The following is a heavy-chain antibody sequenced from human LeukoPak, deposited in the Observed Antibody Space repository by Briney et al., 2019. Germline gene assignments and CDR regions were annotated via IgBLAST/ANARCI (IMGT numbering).Heavy chain of an antibody. D-gene: IGHD1-26*01. J-gene: IGHJ4*02. CDR2: IKSKTDGGTT. CDR3: AEGGRRDGFDY. V-gene: IGHV3-15*01. CDR1: GFTFSNAW. Sequence: GGSLRLSCAASGFTFSNAWMSWVRQAPGKGLGWVGRIKSKTDGGTTDYAASVKGRFTISRDNSKNTLYLQMNSLRAEDTAVYYCAEGGRRDGFDYWGQGTLVTVSS.